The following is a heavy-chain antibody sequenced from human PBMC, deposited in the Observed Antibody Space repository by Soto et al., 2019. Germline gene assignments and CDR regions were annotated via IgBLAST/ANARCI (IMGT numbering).Heavy chain of an antibody. CDR2: IYYSGST. CDR3: ARFCVVPAATKENTFDC. V-gene: IGHV4-39*01. D-gene: IGHD2-2*01. J-gene: IGHJ4*02. Sequence: SETLSLTCTVSGGSISSSSYYWGWIRQPPGKGLEWIGSIYYSGSTYYNPSLKSRVTISVDTSKNQFSLKLSSVTAADTAVYYCARFCVVPAATKENTFDCWGQGTLVTVPS. CDR1: GGSISSSSYY.